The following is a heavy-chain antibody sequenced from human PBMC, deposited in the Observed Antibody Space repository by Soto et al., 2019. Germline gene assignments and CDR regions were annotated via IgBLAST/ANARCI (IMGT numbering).Heavy chain of an antibody. CDR2: IIPIFGTA. J-gene: IGHJ4*02. CDR1: GGTFSSYA. D-gene: IGHD4-17*01. Sequence: QVQLVQSGAEVKKPGSSVKVSCKASGGTFSSYAISWVRQAPGQGLEWMGGIIPIFGTANYAQKFQGRVTITADESTSTADMELSSLRSEDTAVYYCASSRMTTVTTPFDYWGQGTLVTVSS. CDR3: ASSRMTTVTTPFDY. V-gene: IGHV1-69*01.